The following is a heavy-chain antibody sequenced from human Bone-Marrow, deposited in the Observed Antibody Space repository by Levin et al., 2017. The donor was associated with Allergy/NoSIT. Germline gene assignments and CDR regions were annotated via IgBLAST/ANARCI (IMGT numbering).Heavy chain of an antibody. Sequence: SQTLSLTCTVSGGSISSSSYYWGWIRQPPGKGLEWIGSIYYSGSTYYNPSLKSRVTISVDTSKNQFSLKLSSVTAADTAVYYCARHRTHCSSTIFDYWGQGTLVTVSS. CDR1: GGSISSSSYY. CDR2: IYYSGST. V-gene: IGHV4-39*01. D-gene: IGHD2-2*01. J-gene: IGHJ4*02. CDR3: ARHRTHCSSTIFDY.